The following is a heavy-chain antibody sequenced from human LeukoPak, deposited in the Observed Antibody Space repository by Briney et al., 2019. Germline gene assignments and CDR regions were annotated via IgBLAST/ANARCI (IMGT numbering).Heavy chain of an antibody. CDR2: IRADNGNT. CDR1: VYTLTELS. V-gene: IGHV1-18*01. CDR3: ATGHYYGSGSYFGPSGCDY. D-gene: IGHD3-10*01. Sequence: ASVKVSCKVSVYTLTELSMLWVRQAPGQGLEWRGWIRADNGNTNYAQKLQGTVTTTTDTSTSTAYMELRSLTSDDTAVYYCATGHYYGSGSYFGPSGCDYWGQGTLVTVSS. J-gene: IGHJ4*02.